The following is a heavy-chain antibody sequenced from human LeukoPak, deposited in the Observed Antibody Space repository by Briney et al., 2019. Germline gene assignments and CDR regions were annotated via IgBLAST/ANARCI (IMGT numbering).Heavy chain of an antibody. Sequence: GASVKVSCKASGYTFTSYYMHWVRQAPGQGLEWMGIINPDGGSTSYAQRFQGRVSMTRDTSTSTVYMELSSLRSEDTAVYYCARGVAPMQMAVMGGLDNWGQGTLVTVSS. CDR1: GYTFTSYY. J-gene: IGHJ4*02. V-gene: IGHV1-46*01. CDR3: ARGVAPMQMAVMGGLDN. CDR2: INPDGGST. D-gene: IGHD2-2*01.